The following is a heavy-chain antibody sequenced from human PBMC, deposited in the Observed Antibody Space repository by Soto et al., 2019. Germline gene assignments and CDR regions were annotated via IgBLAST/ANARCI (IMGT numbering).Heavy chain of an antibody. J-gene: IGHJ4*02. CDR2: ISSNGGST. Sequence: EVQLVESGGGLVQPGGSLRLSCAASGFTFSSYAMHWVRQAPGKGLEYVSAISSNGGSTYYANSVKGRFTISRDNSKNTLYLQMGSLRAEDMAVYYCARAGYCSSTSCYSFDYWGQGTLVTVSS. CDR1: GFTFSSYA. D-gene: IGHD2-2*01. V-gene: IGHV3-64*01. CDR3: ARAGYCSSTSCYSFDY.